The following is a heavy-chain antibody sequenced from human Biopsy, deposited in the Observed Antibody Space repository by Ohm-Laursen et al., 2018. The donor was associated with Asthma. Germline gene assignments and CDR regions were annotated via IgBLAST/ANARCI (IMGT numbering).Heavy chain of an antibody. Sequence: VTLSLTCSVSGGSVSSDNYYWSWIRQPPGKGLERIAYIFYSGATNYNPALKSRVAQSIDTSKSQFSLRLNSLSAAGTAVYYCARGTIVAGIDYWGRGTLVTVSS. D-gene: IGHD5-12*01. CDR2: IFYSGAT. CDR1: GGSVSSDNYY. J-gene: IGHJ4*02. CDR3: ARGTIVAGIDY. V-gene: IGHV4-61*01.